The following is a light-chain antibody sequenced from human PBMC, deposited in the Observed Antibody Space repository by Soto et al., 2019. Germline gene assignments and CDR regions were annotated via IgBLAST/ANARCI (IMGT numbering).Light chain of an antibody. Sequence: EVVWTQSPATLSLSPGPRDTLSCSASQSICTFLVWYQQKPGQAPRLLIYDASNRAPGIPARFSGSWSGTDFTLPISSLEPEDLAVYFCQQRAPGTFGQGTKEEVK. V-gene: IGKV3-11*01. CDR3: QQRAPGT. CDR1: QSICTF. CDR2: DAS. J-gene: IGKJ1*01.